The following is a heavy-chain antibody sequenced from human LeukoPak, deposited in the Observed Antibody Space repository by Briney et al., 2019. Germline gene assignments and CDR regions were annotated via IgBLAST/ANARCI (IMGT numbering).Heavy chain of an antibody. D-gene: IGHD2-15*01. CDR3: ARDGWPAFDY. J-gene: IGHJ4*02. Sequence: SQTLSLTCAISGDSVSSNTAAWNWIRQSPSGGLEWLGRTFYRSKWYNDYAVSVKSRITIDPDTSKNQFSLHLNSVTPEDTAVYFCARDGWPAFDYWGQGTLVTVSS. CDR2: TFYRSKWYN. CDR1: GDSVSSNTAA. V-gene: IGHV6-1*01.